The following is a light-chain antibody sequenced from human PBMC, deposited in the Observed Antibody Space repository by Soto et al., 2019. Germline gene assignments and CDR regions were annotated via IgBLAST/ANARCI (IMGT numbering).Light chain of an antibody. CDR2: DAS. J-gene: IGKJ5*01. Sequence: DIQMTQSPSSLSASVRDRVTITCQASHDISDYLNWYQQKPGKAPKLLIYDASNLETGVPSRFSGSGSGTDFTFTISSLQPEDIATYYCQQSYSTRITFGQGTRLEI. CDR3: QQSYSTRIT. CDR1: HDISDY. V-gene: IGKV1-33*01.